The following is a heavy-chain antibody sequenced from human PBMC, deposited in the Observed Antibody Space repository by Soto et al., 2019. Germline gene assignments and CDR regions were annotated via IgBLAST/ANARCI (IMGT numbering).Heavy chain of an antibody. CDR3: ARHGWLRFLEL. D-gene: IGHD5-12*01. CDR2: IYYSGST. Sequence: PSGTTSLLRALSCEHISSSNCGLTRQPPGKGLEWIGYIYYSGSTNYNPSLKSRVTISVDTSKNQFSLKLSSVTAADTAVYYCARHGWLRFLELRGQGTPVTVSS. J-gene: IGHJ4*02. V-gene: IGHV4-59*08. CDR1: CEHISSSN.